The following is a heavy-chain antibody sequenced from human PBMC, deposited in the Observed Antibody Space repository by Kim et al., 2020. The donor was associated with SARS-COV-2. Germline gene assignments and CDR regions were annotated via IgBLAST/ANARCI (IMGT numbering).Heavy chain of an antibody. J-gene: IGHJ4*02. D-gene: IGHD2-2*01. V-gene: IGHV4-34*01. CDR1: GGSFSGYY. CDR3: ARALRKGYCSSTSCHESLDY. Sequence: SETLSLTCAVYGGSFSGYYWSWIRQPPGKGLEWIGEINHSGSTNYNPSLKSRVTISVDTSKNQFSLKLSSVTAADTAVYYCARALRKGYCSSTSCHESLDYWGQGTLVTVSS. CDR2: INHSGST.